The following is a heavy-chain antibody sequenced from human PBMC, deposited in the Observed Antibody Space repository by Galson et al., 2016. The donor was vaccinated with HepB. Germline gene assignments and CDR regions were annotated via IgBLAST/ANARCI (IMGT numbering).Heavy chain of an antibody. V-gene: IGHV4-61*02. J-gene: IGHJ4*02. Sequence: TLSLTCTVSDGSIRSADYHWSWIRQSAGKELEWLGRVHSTGSTTYNPSLRRRVTISLDRSTNQFSMNLTSVTAADTAVYYCARDRKSTPPDYWGQGTLVTVSS. CDR1: DGSIRSADYH. CDR2: VHSTGST. CDR3: ARDRKSTPPDY. D-gene: IGHD5-12*01.